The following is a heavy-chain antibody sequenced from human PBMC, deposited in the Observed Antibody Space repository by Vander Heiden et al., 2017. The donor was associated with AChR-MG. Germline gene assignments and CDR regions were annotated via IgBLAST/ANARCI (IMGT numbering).Heavy chain of an antibody. J-gene: IGHJ2*01. Sequence: QMQLVESGGGVVQPGRSPGLACSASGYAFSLFGLYWVRQAPGKGLEWGASISYAGRKKNFAESVKGRFTISRDDSKNTVYLQMNSLGTDDTAMYYCVKDRLQWLVDYWYFDLWGRGTQVTVSS. D-gene: IGHD6-19*01. CDR2: ISYAGRKK. V-gene: IGHV3-30*18. CDR3: VKDRLQWLVDYWYFDL. CDR1: GYAFSLFG.